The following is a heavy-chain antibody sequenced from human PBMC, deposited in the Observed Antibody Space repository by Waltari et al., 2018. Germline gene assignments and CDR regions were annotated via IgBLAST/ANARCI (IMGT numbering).Heavy chain of an antibody. CDR1: GFTFGRYW. CDR2: INYAGSQK. V-gene: IGHV3-7*01. D-gene: IGHD2-2*01. CDR3: AKSRGFEY. J-gene: IGHJ4*02. Sequence: EVQLVESGGGLVQPGGSLRLSCGASGFTFGRYWMGWVRQTPGNGLEWVANINYAGSQKYYVDSVKGRFTISRDNAKNSVYLQMNSLRVEDTAVYYCAKSRGFEYWGQGTLITVSS.